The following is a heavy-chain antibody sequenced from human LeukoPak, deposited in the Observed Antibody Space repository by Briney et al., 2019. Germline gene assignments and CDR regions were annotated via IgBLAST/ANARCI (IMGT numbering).Heavy chain of an antibody. V-gene: IGHV3-23*01. J-gene: IGHJ4*02. CDR2: ISDSGGST. CDR1: GFTFSNYA. D-gene: IGHD1-20*01. CDR3: AKDPITGTQPYYFHY. Sequence: PGGSLRLSCAASGFTFSNYAMSWVRQAPGKGLEWVSAISDSGGSTYYADSVKGRFTISRDNSKTTLYLQMNSLRAEDTAVYYCAKDPITGTQPYYFHYWGQGTLVTVSS.